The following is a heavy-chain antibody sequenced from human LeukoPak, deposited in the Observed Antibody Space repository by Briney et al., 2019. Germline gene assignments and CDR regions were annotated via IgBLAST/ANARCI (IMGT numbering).Heavy chain of an antibody. J-gene: IGHJ4*02. V-gene: IGHV4-59*08. CDR3: ARHYFDCSGGSCYSTRGIFDY. CDR1: GGAISSYY. D-gene: IGHD2-15*01. Sequence: PSETLSLTCSVSGGAISSYYWSWIRQSPGKGLEWIGYMYYTGRTYYNPSLKSRLTISVDTSKNQLSLKLTSVTAADTAVYYCARHYFDCSGGSCYSTRGIFDYWGQGTLVTVSS. CDR2: MYYTGRT.